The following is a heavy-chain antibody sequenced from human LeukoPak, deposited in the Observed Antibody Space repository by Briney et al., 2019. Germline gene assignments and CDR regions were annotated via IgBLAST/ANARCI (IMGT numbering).Heavy chain of an antibody. Sequence: GGSLRLSCAASGFTFDDYAMHWVRQAPGKGLEWVSGISWNSGSIGYADSVKGRFTISRDNAKNSLYLQMNSLRAEDTALYYCAKGRITMVRANFGYWGQGTLVTVSS. V-gene: IGHV3-9*01. D-gene: IGHD3-10*01. J-gene: IGHJ4*02. CDR3: AKGRITMVRANFGY. CDR2: ISWNSGSI. CDR1: GFTFDDYA.